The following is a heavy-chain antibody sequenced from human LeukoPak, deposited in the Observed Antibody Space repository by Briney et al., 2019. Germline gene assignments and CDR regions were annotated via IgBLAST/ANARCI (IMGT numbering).Heavy chain of an antibody. CDR1: GYGFTSYW. Sequence: GESLQISFKGSGYGFTSYWIGWGRPMPGKGLGWMGIIYHGDSDNRYSPSFQGQVTISADKSISTAYLQWSSLKASDTAMYYCARSSNYYDSSGYPAEYFQHWGQGTLVTVSS. J-gene: IGHJ1*01. CDR2: IYHGDSDN. D-gene: IGHD3-22*01. V-gene: IGHV5-51*01. CDR3: ARSSNYYDSSGYPAEYFQH.